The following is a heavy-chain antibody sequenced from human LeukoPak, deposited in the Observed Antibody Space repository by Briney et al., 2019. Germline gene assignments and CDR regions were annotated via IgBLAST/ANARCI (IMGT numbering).Heavy chain of an antibody. J-gene: IGHJ4*02. CDR3: AGEPRVGATSRRGLHDY. V-gene: IGHV1-18*01. D-gene: IGHD1-26*01. Sequence: ASVKVSCKASGYTFTSYGISWVRQAPGQGLEWMGWNSAYNGNTNYAQKLQGRVTMTTDTSTSTAYMELRSLRSDDTAVYYCAGEPRVGATSRRGLHDYWGQGTLVTVSS. CDR2: NSAYNGNT. CDR1: GYTFTSYG.